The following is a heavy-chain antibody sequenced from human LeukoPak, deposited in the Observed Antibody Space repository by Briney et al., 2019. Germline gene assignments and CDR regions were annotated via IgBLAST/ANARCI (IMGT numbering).Heavy chain of an antibody. CDR3: ARGLLLYSGNDSYYFDY. J-gene: IGHJ4*02. D-gene: IGHD5-12*01. Sequence: SETLSLTCAVYGGSFSGYYWSRIRQPPGKGLEWIGEINHSGTTNYNPSLKSRVTISVDTSKNQFSLKLSSVTAADTAVYYCARGLLLYSGNDSYYFDYWGQGTLVTVSS. CDR1: GGSFSGYY. V-gene: IGHV4-34*01. CDR2: INHSGTT.